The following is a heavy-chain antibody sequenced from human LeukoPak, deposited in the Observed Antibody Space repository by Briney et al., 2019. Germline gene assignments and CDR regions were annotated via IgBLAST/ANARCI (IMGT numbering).Heavy chain of an antibody. J-gene: IGHJ4*02. CDR1: GGSISSYY. V-gene: IGHV4-59*01. CDR3: ARDHRDFVY. CDR2: IYYSGST. Sequence: SETLSLTCTVSGGSISSYYLSWIRPPPGKGLEWIGYIYYSGSTNYNPSLKSRVTISVDTSKNQFSLKLSSVTAADTAVYYCARDHRDFVYWGQGTLVTVSS.